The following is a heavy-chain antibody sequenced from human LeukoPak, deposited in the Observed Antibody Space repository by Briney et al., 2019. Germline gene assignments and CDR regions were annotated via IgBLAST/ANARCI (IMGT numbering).Heavy chain of an antibody. CDR3: ARDPATYSSGRWGGFDY. CDR2: ISYDGSNK. J-gene: IGHJ4*02. CDR1: GFTFSTYA. V-gene: IGHV3-30-3*01. D-gene: IGHD6-19*01. Sequence: GGSLRLSCAASGFTFSTYAVHWVCQAPGKGLEWVAVISYDGSNKYYTDSVKGRFTISRDNSKNTLYLQMNSLRAEDTAVYYCARDPATYSSGRWGGFDYWGQGTLVTVSS.